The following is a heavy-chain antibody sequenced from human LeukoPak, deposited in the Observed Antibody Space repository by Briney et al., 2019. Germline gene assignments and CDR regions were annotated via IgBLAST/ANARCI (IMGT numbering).Heavy chain of an antibody. CDR2: IGTAGDT. V-gene: IGHV3-13*01. CDR1: GFTFSSYD. CDR3: ARVSHRDTSWYFDL. D-gene: IGHD5-18*01. Sequence: GGSLRFSCAASGFTFSSYDMYWVRQATGKGLEWVSAIGTAGDTYYPGSVKGRFTISRENAKNSLYLQMNSLRAGDTAVYYCARVSHRDTSWYFDLWGRGTLVTVSS. J-gene: IGHJ2*01.